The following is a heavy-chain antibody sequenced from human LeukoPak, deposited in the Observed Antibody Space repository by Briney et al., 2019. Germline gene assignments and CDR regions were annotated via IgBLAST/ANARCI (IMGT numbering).Heavy chain of an antibody. Sequence: SGPALVKPTQTLTLTCTFSGFSLSTALMRINWIRQAPGKALEWLARIDWDDDKFYSTSLKTRLTVSKDTSKNQVILTMTNMDPVDTATYYCARILDYFGSGSHFDYWGQGTLVTVSS. CDR2: IDWDDDK. CDR3: ARILDYFGSGSHFDY. J-gene: IGHJ4*02. CDR1: GFSLSTALMR. V-gene: IGHV2-70*04. D-gene: IGHD3-10*01.